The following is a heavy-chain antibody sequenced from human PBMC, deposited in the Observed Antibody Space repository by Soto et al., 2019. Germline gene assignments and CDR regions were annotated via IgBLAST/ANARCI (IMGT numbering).Heavy chain of an antibody. J-gene: IGHJ4*02. D-gene: IGHD3-10*01. Sequence: EVQLVESGGGSVQPGGSLRLSCVASGFRFDDYAMHWVRQRPGKGLEWVSGINWNIDTIGYDDSVKGRFIVSRDNAEGSLLLQMSSLRAEDTAIYFCAMSNSNDLYYHFESWGQGTPVTVSS. CDR2: INWNIDTI. V-gene: IGHV3-9*01. CDR3: AMSNSNDLYYHFES. CDR1: GFRFDDYA.